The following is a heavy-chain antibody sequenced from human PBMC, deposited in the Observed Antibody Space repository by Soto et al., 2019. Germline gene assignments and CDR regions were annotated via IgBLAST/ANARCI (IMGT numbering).Heavy chain of an antibody. D-gene: IGHD1-1*01. Sequence: GESLKISCKGSGYSFTSYWIGWVRQMPGKGLEWMGIIYPGDSDTRYSPSFQGQVTISADKSISTAYLQWSSLKASDTAMYYCARPSSAWNQDDAFDIWGQGTMVTVSS. CDR2: IYPGDSDT. CDR1: GYSFTSYW. J-gene: IGHJ3*02. V-gene: IGHV5-51*01. CDR3: ARPSSAWNQDDAFDI.